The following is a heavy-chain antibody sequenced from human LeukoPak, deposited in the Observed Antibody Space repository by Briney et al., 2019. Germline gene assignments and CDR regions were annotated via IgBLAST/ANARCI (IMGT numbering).Heavy chain of an antibody. V-gene: IGHV4-59*10. CDR3: ARGLAAAYDYNWFDP. Sequence: SETLSLTCAVYGGSFSGYYWSWVRQPAGKGLEWIGRINSSGNTRYNPSLKSRVTMSVDTSKNQFSLKLTSVTAADTAVYFCARGLAAAYDYNWFDPWGQGTLVTVSS. CDR2: INSSGNT. D-gene: IGHD5-12*01. CDR1: GGSFSGYY. J-gene: IGHJ5*02.